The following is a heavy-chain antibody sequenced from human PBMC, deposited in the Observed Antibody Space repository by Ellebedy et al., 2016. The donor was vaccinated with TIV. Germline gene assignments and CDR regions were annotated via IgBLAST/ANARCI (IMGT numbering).Heavy chain of an antibody. Sequence: GGSLRLXXAASGFTFSNYAMSWVRQAPRKGLEWVSAISGGGGDTYYADSVRGRFAISRDNSKNTLFLQLNSLRAEDTAVYYCAKDHGRWGQGTLVTVSS. V-gene: IGHV3-23*01. CDR2: ISGGGGDT. CDR1: GFTFSNYA. J-gene: IGHJ4*02. CDR3: AKDHGR.